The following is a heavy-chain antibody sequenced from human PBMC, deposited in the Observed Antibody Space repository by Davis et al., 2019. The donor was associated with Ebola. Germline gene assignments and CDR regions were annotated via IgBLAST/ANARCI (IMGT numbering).Heavy chain of an antibody. J-gene: IGHJ5*02. V-gene: IGHV1-46*01. CDR2: INPSGGST. CDR3: ARGETTVTTYWFDP. Sequence: ASVKVSCKASGYTFTSYYMHWVRQAPGQGLEWMGIINPSGGSTSYAQKLQGRVTMTTDTSTSTAYMELRSLRSDDTAVYYCARGETTVTTYWFDPWGQGTLVTVSS. D-gene: IGHD4-17*01. CDR1: GYTFTSYY.